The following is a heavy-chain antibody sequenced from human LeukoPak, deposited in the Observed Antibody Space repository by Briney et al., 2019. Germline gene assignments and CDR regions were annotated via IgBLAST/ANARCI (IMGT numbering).Heavy chain of an antibody. Sequence: SETLSLTCTVSGGSISSGDYYWSWIRQPPGKGLEWIGYIYYSGSTYYNPSLKSRVTISVDTSKNQFSLKLSSVTAADTAVYYCARDYVDTAMADYYYYYMDVWGKGTTVTVSS. CDR1: GGSISSGDYY. D-gene: IGHD5-18*01. CDR2: IYYSGST. J-gene: IGHJ6*03. CDR3: ARDYVDTAMADYYYYYMDV. V-gene: IGHV4-30-4*08.